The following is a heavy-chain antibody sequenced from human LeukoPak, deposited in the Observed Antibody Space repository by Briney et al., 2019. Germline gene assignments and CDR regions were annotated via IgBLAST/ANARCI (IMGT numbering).Heavy chain of an antibody. D-gene: IGHD5/OR15-5a*01. CDR1: GFTFSNVW. V-gene: IGHV3-15*01. Sequence: GGSLRLSCAASGFTFSNVWMSWVRQAPGKGLEWLGRIRSKTDGGTTDYAAPVKDRITISRDDSKNTLFLQINSLKIEDTAVYFCTTYVLVSGTRHFDSWGQGALAIVSS. J-gene: IGHJ4*02. CDR3: TTYVLVSGTRHFDS. CDR2: IRSKTDGGTT.